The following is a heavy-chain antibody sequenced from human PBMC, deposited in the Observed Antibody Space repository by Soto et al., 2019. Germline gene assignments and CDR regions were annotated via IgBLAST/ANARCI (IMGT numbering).Heavy chain of an antibody. D-gene: IGHD1-7*01. CDR2: IWYDGSNR. CDR3: AAATTWNFHFPY. J-gene: IGHJ4*02. V-gene: IGHV3-33*01. CDR1: GFIVSRHG. Sequence: QVQMVESGGGVVQPGGSLRLSCAASGFIVSRHGMHWVRQAPGKGLEWVAVIWYDGSNRYYADSVKGRFTISKDNSKNTLYLEMNTLRPEDTAIYYCAAATTWNFHFPYWGQGTQVTVSS.